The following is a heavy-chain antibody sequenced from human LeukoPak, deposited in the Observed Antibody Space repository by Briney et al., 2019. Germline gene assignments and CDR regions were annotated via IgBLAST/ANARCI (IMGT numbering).Heavy chain of an antibody. CDR2: INPSGGST. CDR1: GYTFTSYY. V-gene: IGHV1-46*01. Sequence: ASVKVSCKASGYTFTSYYMHWVRQAPGQGLEWMGIINPSGGSTSYAQKFQGRVTMTRDTSTSTVYMELSSLRSEDTAVYYCARSCSSTSCSNDAFDIRGQGTMVTVSS. J-gene: IGHJ3*02. D-gene: IGHD2-2*01. CDR3: ARSCSSTSCSNDAFDI.